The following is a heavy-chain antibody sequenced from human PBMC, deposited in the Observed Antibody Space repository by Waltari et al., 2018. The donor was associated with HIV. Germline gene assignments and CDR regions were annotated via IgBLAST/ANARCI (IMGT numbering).Heavy chain of an antibody. V-gene: IGHV3-74*01. CDR2: INIDGTGT. J-gene: IGHJ4*02. CDR1: GFRFSNYW. CDR3: VRGSNDWIGVDS. Sequence: EVQLVESGGGLVQPGGSLRLSCAACGFRFSNYWMHWVRQQPGKGLVWVSRINIDGTGTGYADTAKGRFTISRDNAKNTVSLQMNSLRADDTAVYYCVRGSNDWIGVDSWGQGTLVTVSS. D-gene: IGHD3-10*01.